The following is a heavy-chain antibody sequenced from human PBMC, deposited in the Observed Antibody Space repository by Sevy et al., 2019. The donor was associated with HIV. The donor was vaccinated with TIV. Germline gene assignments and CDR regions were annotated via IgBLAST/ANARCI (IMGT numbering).Heavy chain of an antibody. CDR3: ARSYSSSWYILYYFEY. Sequence: GGSLRLSCAASGFSFSSYSVSWVRQAPGKGLEWVASIGSSNSYIYYADSVKGRFTISRDNAKNSLFLHMNTLRAEDTAVHYCARSYSSSWYILYYFEYWGQGTPVTVSS. J-gene: IGHJ4*02. D-gene: IGHD6-13*01. CDR2: IGSSNSYI. CDR1: GFSFSSYS. V-gene: IGHV3-21*01.